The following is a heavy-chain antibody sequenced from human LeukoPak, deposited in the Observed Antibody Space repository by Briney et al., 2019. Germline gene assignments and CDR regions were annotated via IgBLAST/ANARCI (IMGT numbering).Heavy chain of an antibody. V-gene: IGHV3-23*01. D-gene: IGHD3-22*01. J-gene: IGHJ4*02. CDR1: GFIFSNYA. CDR2: ISGSGGSI. Sequence: PGGSLRLSCAASGFIFSNYAMNWVRQAPGKGLEWVSSISGSGGSINYADSVKGRFTVSRDNSKNTLYLQMNSLRAEDTAVYYCARVVTRYYDSSGYPYYFDYWGQGTLVTVSS. CDR3: ARVVTRYYDSSGYPYYFDY.